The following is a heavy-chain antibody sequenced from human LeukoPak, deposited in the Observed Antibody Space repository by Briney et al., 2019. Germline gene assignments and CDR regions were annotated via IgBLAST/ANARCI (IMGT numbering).Heavy chain of an antibody. CDR3: AKDRRSSGWYDY. CDR1: GFNVTTNN. J-gene: IGHJ4*02. CDR2: ISGSGDST. V-gene: IGHV3-23*01. D-gene: IGHD6-19*01. Sequence: PGGSLRLSCVGSGFNVTTNNMYWVRQAPGKGLEWVSAISGSGDSTYYADSVKGRFTISRDNSKNTLYLQMNSLRAEDTAVYYCAKDRRSSGWYDYWGQGTLVTVSS.